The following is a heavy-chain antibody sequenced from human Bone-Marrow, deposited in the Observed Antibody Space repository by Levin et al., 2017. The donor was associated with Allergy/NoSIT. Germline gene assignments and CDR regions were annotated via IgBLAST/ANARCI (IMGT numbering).Heavy chain of an antibody. D-gene: IGHD5-12*01. Sequence: QPGGSLRLSCAVSGFTVSDYAMHWARLAPGKGPEWVALISNDGVTKKYLESVQGRFTISRDNSKYTVYLQMKSLRPEDTAMYYCAKERRYSGHDPPGGNSFYYGMDVWGQGTTVIVSS. J-gene: IGHJ6*02. CDR2: ISNDGVTK. V-gene: IGHV3-30*18. CDR1: GFTVSDYA. CDR3: AKERRYSGHDPPGGNSFYYGMDV.